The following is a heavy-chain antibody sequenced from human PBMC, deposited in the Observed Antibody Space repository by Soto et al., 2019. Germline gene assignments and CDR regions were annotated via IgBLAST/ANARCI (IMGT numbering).Heavy chain of an antibody. D-gene: IGHD3-10*01. Sequence: QVQLQESGPGLVKPSQTLSLTCTVSGGSISSGGYYWSWIRQHPGKGLEWIGPINYSGSTYYNSSLNSRVSISVDTSKNQFSLKLSSVTASDTAIYYCARDYNRRPVGWFDPWGQGTLVTVSS. V-gene: IGHV4-31*03. CDR1: GGSISSGGYY. CDR2: INYSGST. J-gene: IGHJ5*02. CDR3: ARDYNRRPVGWFDP.